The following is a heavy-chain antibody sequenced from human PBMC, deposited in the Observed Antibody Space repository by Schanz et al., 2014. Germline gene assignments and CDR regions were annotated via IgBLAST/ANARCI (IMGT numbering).Heavy chain of an antibody. CDR1: GFTFSPYW. V-gene: IGHV3-74*02. J-gene: IGHJ5*01. CDR3: AKQHIVRGVIYLNWFDS. Sequence: EVQLVESGGGLVQPGGSLRLSCGSSGFTFSPYWMHWVRQAPGKGLVWVARINSVGSNTDYADSVTGRFTISRDNAKNTLYLQMNTLRAEDTAVYYCAKQHIVRGVIYLNWFDSWGQGTLVTVSS. CDR2: INSVGSNT. D-gene: IGHD3-10*01.